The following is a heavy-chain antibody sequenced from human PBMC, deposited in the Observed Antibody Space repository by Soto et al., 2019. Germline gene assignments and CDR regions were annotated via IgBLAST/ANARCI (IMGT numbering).Heavy chain of an antibody. J-gene: IGHJ1*01. V-gene: IGHV3-23*01. CDR1: GFTFSSYA. Sequence: GGSLGLSCAASGFTFSSYAMSWVRQAPGKGLEWVSAISGSVGSTDYADSVKGRFTIYRDNSKTTLYLQMNSLRAEDTAVYYCATDGITMIVVVPVAGWGPGTLVTVCS. CDR3: ATDGITMIVVVPVAG. D-gene: IGHD3-22*01. CDR2: ISGSVGST.